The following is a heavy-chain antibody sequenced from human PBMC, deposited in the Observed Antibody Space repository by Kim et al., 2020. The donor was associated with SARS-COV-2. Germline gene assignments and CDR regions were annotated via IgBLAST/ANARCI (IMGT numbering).Heavy chain of an antibody. J-gene: IGHJ5*02. Sequence: GGSLRLSCTASGFTFGDYAMSWFRQAPGKGLEWVGFIRSKAYGGTTEYAASVKGRFTISRDDSKSIAYLQMNSLKTEDTAVYYCTREEQQLVEVGGGVGHNWFDPWGQGTLVTVSS. CDR3: TREEQQLVEVGGGVGHNWFDP. CDR1: GFTFGDYA. D-gene: IGHD6-13*01. V-gene: IGHV3-49*03. CDR2: IRSKAYGGTT.